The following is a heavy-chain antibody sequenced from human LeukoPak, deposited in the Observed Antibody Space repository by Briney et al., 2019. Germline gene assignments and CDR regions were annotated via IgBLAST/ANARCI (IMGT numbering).Heavy chain of an antibody. CDR3: ARTKGVTASTFDY. CDR1: AYSFTSYW. D-gene: IGHD2-21*02. CDR2: IYPGDSDT. Sequence: GESLKISCKGSAYSFTSYWIGWVRQMPGKGLQWMGIIYPGDSDTRYSPSFQGQVTISADKSISTAYLQWSSLKASDTAMYYCARTKGVTASTFDYWGQGTLVTVSS. J-gene: IGHJ4*02. V-gene: IGHV5-51*01.